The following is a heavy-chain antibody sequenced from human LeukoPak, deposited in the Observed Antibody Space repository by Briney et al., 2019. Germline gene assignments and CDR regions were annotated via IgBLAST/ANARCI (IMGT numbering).Heavy chain of an antibody. CDR3: ARETSEDYDILTGYLP. CDR2: INAGNGNT. Sequence: ASVKVSCKASGYTFTSYAMHWVRQAPGQRLEWMGWINAGNGNTKYSQKFQGRVTTTRDTSASTAYMELSSLRSEDTAVYYCARETSEDYDILTGYLPWGQGTLVTVSS. CDR1: GYTFTSYA. V-gene: IGHV1-3*01. J-gene: IGHJ5*02. D-gene: IGHD3-9*01.